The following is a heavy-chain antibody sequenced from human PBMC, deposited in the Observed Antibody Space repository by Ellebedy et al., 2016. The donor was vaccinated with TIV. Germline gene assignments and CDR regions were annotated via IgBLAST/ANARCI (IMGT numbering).Heavy chain of an antibody. CDR3: ARSHFGGAYGMDV. CDR1: GFTFTSYG. D-gene: IGHD3-16*01. J-gene: IGHJ6*02. Sequence: ASVKVSCKASGFTFTSYGISWLRQAPGQGLEWMGRIIPILGIANYAQKFQGRVTITADKSTNTAYMELSSLRSEDTAVYYCARSHFGGAYGMDVWGQGTTVTVSS. V-gene: IGHV1-69*04. CDR2: IIPILGIA.